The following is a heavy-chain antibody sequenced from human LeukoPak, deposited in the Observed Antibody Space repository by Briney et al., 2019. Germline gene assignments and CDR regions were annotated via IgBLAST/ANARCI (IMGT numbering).Heavy chain of an antibody. Sequence: PGGSLRLSCAASGFTFSSYAMSWVRQAPGKGLEWVSAISGSGGSTYYADSVKGRFTISRDNSKNTLYLQMNSLRAEDTAVYYCAKDEGYCSGGSCLSWGWGQGTLVTVSS. CDR2: ISGSGGST. D-gene: IGHD2-15*01. V-gene: IGHV3-23*01. CDR3: AKDEGYCSGGSCLSWG. CDR1: GFTFSSYA. J-gene: IGHJ4*02.